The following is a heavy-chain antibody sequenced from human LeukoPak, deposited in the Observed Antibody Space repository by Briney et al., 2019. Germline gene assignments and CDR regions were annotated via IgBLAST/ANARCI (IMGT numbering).Heavy chain of an antibody. J-gene: IGHJ6*02. Sequence: GGSLRLSCAAFGFTFSSYAMHWVRQAPGKGLEWVAVISYDGSNKYYADSVKGRFTISRDNSKNTLYLQMNSLRAEDTAVYYCARDNSARYDSSGYYNTRYYYYGMDVWGQGTTVTVSS. CDR3: ARDNSARYDSSGYYNTRYYYYGMDV. CDR1: GFTFSSYA. V-gene: IGHV3-30-3*01. CDR2: ISYDGSNK. D-gene: IGHD3-22*01.